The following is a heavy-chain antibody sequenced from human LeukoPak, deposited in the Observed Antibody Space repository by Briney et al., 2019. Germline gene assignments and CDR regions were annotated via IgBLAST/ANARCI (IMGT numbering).Heavy chain of an antibody. J-gene: IGHJ3*02. Sequence: ASVKVSCKASGYTFTGYYIHWVRQAPGQGLEWMGWINPNSGGTNYAQKFQGRVTMTRDTSISTAYMELRSLRSDDTAVYYCARSLWSLVGTTSDAFDIWGQGTMVTVSS. CDR3: ARSLWSLVGTTSDAFDI. V-gene: IGHV1-2*02. CDR2: INPNSGGT. CDR1: GYTFTGYY. D-gene: IGHD1-26*01.